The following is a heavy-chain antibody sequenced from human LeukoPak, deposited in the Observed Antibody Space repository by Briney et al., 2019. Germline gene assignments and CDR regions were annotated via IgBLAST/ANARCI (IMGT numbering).Heavy chain of an antibody. J-gene: IGHJ4*02. CDR2: IDMSDMSDATI. D-gene: IGHD1-1*01. CDR3: ARDRAMSTYFGFPY. V-gene: IGHV3-11*01. Sequence: GGSLRLSCAASGFTFSDYSMSWIRQAPGKGLEWVSYIDMSDMSDATIYYADSVKGRFTISRDNAKNSLFLQMDDLRAEDTAVYYCARDRAMSTYFGFPYWGQGTLVTVSS. CDR1: GFTFSDYS.